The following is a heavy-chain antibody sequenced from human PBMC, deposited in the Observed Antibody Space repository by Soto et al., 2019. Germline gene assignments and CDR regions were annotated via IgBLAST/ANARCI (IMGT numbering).Heavy chain of an antibody. J-gene: IGHJ4*02. Sequence: GGSLRLSCAASGFTFSNAWMSWVRQAPGKGLEWVGRIKSKTDGGTTDYAAPVKGRFTISRDDSKNTLYLQMNSLKTEDTAVYYCTHQPLRIMITFGGVMGVDYWGQGTLVTVSS. CDR3: THQPLRIMITFGGVMGVDY. CDR2: IKSKTDGGTT. CDR1: GFTFSNAW. V-gene: IGHV3-15*01. D-gene: IGHD3-16*01.